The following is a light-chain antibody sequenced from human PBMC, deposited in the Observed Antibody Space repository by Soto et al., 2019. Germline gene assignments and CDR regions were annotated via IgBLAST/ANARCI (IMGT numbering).Light chain of an antibody. V-gene: IGLV2-14*01. J-gene: IGLJ1*01. CDR2: EVT. CDR1: SIDVGDYNY. CDR3: SSYTITSLRYV. Sequence: QSALTQPASVSGSPVQSRTISCTGTSIDVGDYNYVSWYQLHPGKAPKLMIYEVTNRPSGVSDRFSGSKSGNTASLTISGLQAEDEADYYCSSYTITSLRYVFGTGTNLTVL.